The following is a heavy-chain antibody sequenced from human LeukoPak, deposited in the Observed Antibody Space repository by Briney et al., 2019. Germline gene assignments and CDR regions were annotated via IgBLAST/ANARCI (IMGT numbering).Heavy chain of an antibody. Sequence: GASLRLSCAASGFTFSSYSMNWVRQAPGKGLEWVSSISSSSSYIYYADSVKGRFTISRDNAKNSLYLQMNSLRAEDTAVYYCAIDLPEGAYRSGSRFDYLGQGTLVTVSS. J-gene: IGHJ4*02. CDR2: ISSSSSYI. D-gene: IGHD3-10*01. CDR3: AIDLPEGAYRSGSRFDY. V-gene: IGHV3-21*01. CDR1: GFTFSSYS.